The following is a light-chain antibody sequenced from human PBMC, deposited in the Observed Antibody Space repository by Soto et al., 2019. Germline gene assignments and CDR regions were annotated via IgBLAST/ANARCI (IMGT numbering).Light chain of an antibody. CDR3: QQYRSWPLT. J-gene: IGKJ4*01. V-gene: IGKV3-15*01. CDR2: DAS. Sequence: EIVMTQSPATLSVSAGERATLSCGASQSLNRRLVWYQQTPGQPPRVLIYDASTRATGIPSRFSGSGSETEFTLSISSLQSEDFAVYYCQQYRSWPLTFGEGTKVEI. CDR1: QSLNRR.